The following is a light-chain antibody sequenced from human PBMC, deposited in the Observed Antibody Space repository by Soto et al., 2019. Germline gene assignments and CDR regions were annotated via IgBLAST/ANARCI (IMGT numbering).Light chain of an antibody. J-gene: IGKJ1*01. CDR3: HKYNLWPWT. Sequence: EIMMTQAPATLSVAPGGRATLSCRASLTIRTYLAWYQHKPGQAPRLLIYGASTRATGIPARFSGSGSGTEFTLTISSLQSEDFAIYYCHKYNLWPWTCGQGTKGDIK. CDR1: LTIRTY. V-gene: IGKV3D-15*01. CDR2: GAS.